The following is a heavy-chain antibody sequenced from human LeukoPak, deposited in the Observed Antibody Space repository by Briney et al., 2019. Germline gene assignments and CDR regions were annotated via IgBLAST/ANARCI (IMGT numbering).Heavy chain of an antibody. J-gene: IGHJ4*02. CDR1: GFSFSCHW. Sequence: GGSLRLSCAASGFSFSCHWVHWVRQAPGKGLVWVSRISDDGSYTSNVDSVKGRFTISRDNVNNMLYLHMNSLRAEDTAVYYCASFGISWRSSYWGQGTLVTVSS. CDR2: ISDDGSYT. CDR3: ASFGISWRSSY. V-gene: IGHV3-74*01. D-gene: IGHD2-21*01.